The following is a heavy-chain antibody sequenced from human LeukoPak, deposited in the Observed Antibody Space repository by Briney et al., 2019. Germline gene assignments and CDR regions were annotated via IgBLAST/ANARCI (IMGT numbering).Heavy chain of an antibody. CDR3: ARDPPYYDSSGYYYDY. CDR1: GFTFSNYS. J-gene: IGHJ4*02. CDR2: ISGSSIYI. D-gene: IGHD3-22*01. Sequence: GGSLRLSCAASGFTFSNYSMNWVRQAPGKGLEWVSSISGSSIYIYYADSVKGRLTISRDNAKNSLYLQMNSRRAEDTAVYYCARDPPYYDSSGYYYDYWGQGTLVTVSS. V-gene: IGHV3-21*01.